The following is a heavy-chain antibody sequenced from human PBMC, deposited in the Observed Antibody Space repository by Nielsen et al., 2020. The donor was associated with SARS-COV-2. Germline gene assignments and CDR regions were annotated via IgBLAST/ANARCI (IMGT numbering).Heavy chain of an antibody. CDR3: ASHNYGDHTIDY. D-gene: IGHD4-17*01. V-gene: IGHV3-11*03. J-gene: IGHJ4*02. CDR1: GFTFSDYY. Sequence: GGSLRLSCAASGFTFSDYYMSWISQAPGKGLEWVSYISSSSSYTNYADSVKGRFTISRDNAKNSLYLQMNSLRAEDTAVYYCASHNYGDHTIDYWGQGTLVTVSS. CDR2: ISSSSSYT.